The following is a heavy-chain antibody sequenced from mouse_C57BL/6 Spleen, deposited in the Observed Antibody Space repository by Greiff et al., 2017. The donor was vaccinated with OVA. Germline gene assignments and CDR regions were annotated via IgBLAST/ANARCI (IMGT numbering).Heavy chain of an antibody. J-gene: IGHJ4*01. CDR2: INPSTGGT. Sequence: VQLKESGPELVKPGASVKISCKASGYSFTGYYMNWVKQSPEKSLEWIGEINPSTGGTTYNQKFKAKATLTVDKSSSTAYMQLKSLTSEDSAVYYCARGGLPPYWGQGTSVTVSS. D-gene: IGHD2-1*01. CDR1: GYSFTGYY. V-gene: IGHV1-42*01. CDR3: ARGGLPPY.